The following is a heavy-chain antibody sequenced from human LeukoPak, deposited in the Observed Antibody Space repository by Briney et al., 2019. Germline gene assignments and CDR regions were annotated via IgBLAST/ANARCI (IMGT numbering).Heavy chain of an antibody. V-gene: IGHV3-23*01. J-gene: IGHJ4*02. CDR1: GFTFSSYA. Sequence: PGGSLRLSCAASGFTFSSYAMSWVRQAPGKGLEWVSVISDSGDSTYYADSVKGRFTISRDNSKNTLYLQMNSLKTEDTAVCYCTTGAYFQYNYGYPFGYWGQRTLVTVSS. CDR3: TTGAYFQYNYGYPFGY. D-gene: IGHD5-18*01. CDR2: ISDSGDST.